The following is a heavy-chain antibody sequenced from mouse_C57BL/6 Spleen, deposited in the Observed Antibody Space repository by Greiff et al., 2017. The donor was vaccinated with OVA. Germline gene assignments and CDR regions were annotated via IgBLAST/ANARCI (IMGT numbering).Heavy chain of an antibody. V-gene: IGHV5-6*01. CDR2: ISSGGSYT. CDR3: ARHPPNWDGAWFAY. D-gene: IGHD4-1*01. Sequence: EVKLMESGGDLVKPGGSLKLSCAASGFTFSSYGMSWVRQTPDKRLEWVATISSGGSYTYYPDSVKGRFTISRDNAKNTLYLQMSSLKSEDTAMYYCARHPPNWDGAWFAYWGQGTLVTVSA. CDR1: GFTFSSYG. J-gene: IGHJ3*01.